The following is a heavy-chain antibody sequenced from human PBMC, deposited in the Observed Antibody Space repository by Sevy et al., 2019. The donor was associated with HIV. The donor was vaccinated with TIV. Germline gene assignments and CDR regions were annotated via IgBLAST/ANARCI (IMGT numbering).Heavy chain of an antibody. D-gene: IGHD3-3*01. Sequence: GGSLRLSCAASGFTFSSYDMTWVRQAPGKGLEWVSVIRGSGGSTSYSDSVKGRFTISRDDSKNTLSLQMNSLRAEDTAVYYCAKTIFGVAQVLDVWGQGTMVTVSS. CDR2: IRGSGGST. CDR1: GFTFSSYD. V-gene: IGHV3-23*01. CDR3: AKTIFGVAQVLDV. J-gene: IGHJ3*01.